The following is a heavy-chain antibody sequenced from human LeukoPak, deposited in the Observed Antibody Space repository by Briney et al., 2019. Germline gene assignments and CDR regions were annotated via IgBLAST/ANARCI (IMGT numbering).Heavy chain of an antibody. V-gene: IGHV4-59*01. J-gene: IGHJ3*02. CDR2: IYYSGST. CDR3: ARDRDSSGYQYNAFDI. CDR1: VGSINNYY. Sequence: SETLSLTCTVSVGSINNYYWSWVRQPPGKGLEWIGYIYYSGSTNYNPSLKSRVTISVDTSKNQFSLKLSSVTAADTAVYYCARDRDSSGYQYNAFDIWGQGTMVTVSS. D-gene: IGHD3-22*01.